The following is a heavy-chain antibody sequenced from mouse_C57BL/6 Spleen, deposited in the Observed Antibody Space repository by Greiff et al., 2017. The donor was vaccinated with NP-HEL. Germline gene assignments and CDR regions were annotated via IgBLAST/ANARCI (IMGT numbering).Heavy chain of an antibody. CDR1: GFTFSSYG. CDR3: AREESGSGDAMDY. Sequence: EVMLVESGGDLVKPGGSLKLSCAASGFTFSSYGMSWVRQTPDKRLEWVATISSGGSYTYYPDSVKGRFTISRDNAKNTLYLQMSSLTAEDTAMYYCAREESGSGDAMDYWGQGTSVTVSS. J-gene: IGHJ4*01. CDR2: ISSGGSYT. V-gene: IGHV5-6*01. D-gene: IGHD1-3*01.